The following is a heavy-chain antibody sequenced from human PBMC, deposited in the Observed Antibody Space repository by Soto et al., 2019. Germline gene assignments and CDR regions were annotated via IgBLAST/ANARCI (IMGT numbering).Heavy chain of an antibody. CDR3: ARRRLYSGTREYYYYGMDV. CDR1: GYPFASYG. Sequence: GTSVKVACKASGYPFASYGLSSVRKAPGQGLEWVGCISAYKGNTTYAQRLQGRVSMTTDTCTHTAYMELRSLRSDDTAVYYCARRRLYSGTREYYYYGMDVWGQRTPVTF. D-gene: IGHD1-26*01. V-gene: IGHV1-18*01. CDR2: ISAYKGNT. J-gene: IGHJ6*02.